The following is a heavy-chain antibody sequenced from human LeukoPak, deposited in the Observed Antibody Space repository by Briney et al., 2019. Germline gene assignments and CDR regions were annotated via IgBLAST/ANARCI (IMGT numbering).Heavy chain of an antibody. D-gene: IGHD3-16*01. V-gene: IGHV3-48*02. CDR3: ARDPHHYDREGAFDI. CDR2: ISSSSTTI. CDR1: GFTFNTYS. J-gene: IGHJ3*02. Sequence: AGGSLRLSCAASGFTFNTYSMNWVRQAPGKGLEWVSYISSSSTTIYYADSVKGRFTISRDNAKNSLYLQMNSLRDEDTAVYYCARDPHHYDREGAFDIWGQGTVVTVSS.